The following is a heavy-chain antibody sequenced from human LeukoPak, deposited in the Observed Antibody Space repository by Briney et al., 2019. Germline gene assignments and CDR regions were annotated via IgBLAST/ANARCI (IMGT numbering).Heavy chain of an antibody. J-gene: IGHJ3*02. CDR3: ARDGPAKYYYDSSGYYSDAFDI. CDR2: IKQDGSEK. CDR1: GFTFSSYW. V-gene: IGHV3-7*01. Sequence: GGSLRLSCAASGFTFSSYWMSWVRQAPGKGLEGVANIKQDGSEKYYVDSVKGRFTISRDNAKNSLYLQMNSLRAEDTAVYYCARDGPAKYYYDSSGYYSDAFDIWGQGTMVTVSS. D-gene: IGHD3-22*01.